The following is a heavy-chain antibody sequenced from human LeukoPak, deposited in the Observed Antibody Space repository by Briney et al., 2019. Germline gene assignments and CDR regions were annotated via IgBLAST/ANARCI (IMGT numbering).Heavy chain of an antibody. CDR2: IYDSGSS. Sequence: SETLSLTCTVSGGSISSYYWSWVRQPPGKGLEWVCYIYDSGSSNYNPSLKSRVTISVDTSKHPFYLKLSSVTAADTAVYYCARVQVVPAATRDYYYYYGMDVWGQGTTVTVSS. V-gene: IGHV4-59*12. CDR1: GGSISSYY. CDR3: ARVQVVPAATRDYYYYYGMDV. J-gene: IGHJ6*02. D-gene: IGHD2-2*01.